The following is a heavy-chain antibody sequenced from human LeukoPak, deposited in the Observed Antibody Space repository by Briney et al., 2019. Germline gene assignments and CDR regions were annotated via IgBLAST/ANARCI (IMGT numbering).Heavy chain of an antibody. CDR1: GFTFSNFW. CDR2: IKQDGSEK. CDR3: ARGPFAL. V-gene: IGHV3-7*03. Sequence: PGESLRLSCVTSGFTFSNFWMSWVRQAPGKGLEWVANIKQDGSEKYYVDSVKGRFTISRDNAKNSLYLQMNSLRAEDTAVYYCARGPFALWGQGTMVTVSS. J-gene: IGHJ3*01.